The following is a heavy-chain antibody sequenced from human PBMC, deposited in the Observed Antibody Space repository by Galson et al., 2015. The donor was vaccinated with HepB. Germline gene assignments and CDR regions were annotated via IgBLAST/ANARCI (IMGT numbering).Heavy chain of an antibody. Sequence: SVKVSCKASGYTFTSYYMHWVRQAPGQGLEWMGIINPSGGSTSYAQKFQGRVTMTRDTSTSTVYMELSSLRSEDTAVYYCAREGSDSSGYHLTNYYYGMDVWGQGTTATVSS. D-gene: IGHD3-22*01. V-gene: IGHV1-46*01. CDR3: AREGSDSSGYHLTNYYYGMDV. CDR1: GYTFTSYY. CDR2: INPSGGST. J-gene: IGHJ6*02.